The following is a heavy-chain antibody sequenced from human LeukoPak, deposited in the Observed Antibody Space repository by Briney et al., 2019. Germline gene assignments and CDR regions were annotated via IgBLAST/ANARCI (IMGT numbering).Heavy chain of an antibody. D-gene: IGHD3-10*01. CDR3: ARVSIGPTYYYGSGSYYKWGYYFDY. Sequence: KASETLSLTCAVYGGSFSGYYWSWIRQPPGKGLEWIGEINHSGSTNYNPSLKSRVTISVDTSKNQFSLKLSSVTAADTAVYYCARVSIGPTYYYGSGSYYKWGYYFDYWGQGTLVTVSS. CDR1: GGSFSGYY. V-gene: IGHV4-34*01. J-gene: IGHJ4*02. CDR2: INHSGST.